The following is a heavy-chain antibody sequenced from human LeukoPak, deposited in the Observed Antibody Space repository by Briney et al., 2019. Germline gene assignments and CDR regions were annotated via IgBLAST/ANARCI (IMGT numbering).Heavy chain of an antibody. CDR1: GGSISSYY. CDR2: IYYSGST. D-gene: IGHD6-13*01. Sequence: SETLSLTCIVSGGSISSYYWSWIRQPPGKGLEWIGYIYYSGSTNYNPSLKSRVTISVDTSKNQFSLKLSSVTAADTAVYYCAAAGTPPTSFDYWGQGTLVTVSS. V-gene: IGHV4-59*12. CDR3: AAAGTPPTSFDY. J-gene: IGHJ4*02.